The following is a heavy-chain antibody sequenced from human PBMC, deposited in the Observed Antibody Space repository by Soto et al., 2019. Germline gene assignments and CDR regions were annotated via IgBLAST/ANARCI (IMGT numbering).Heavy chain of an antibody. CDR1: GYTFTSYD. V-gene: IGHV1-8*01. J-gene: IGHJ4*02. D-gene: IGHD3-3*01. CDR2: MNPNSGNT. CDR3: ARGGDYDFWSGYFY. Sequence: ASVKVSCKASGYTFTSYDINWVRQATGQGLEWMGWMNPNSGNTGYAQKFQGRVTMTRNTSISTAYMELSSLRSEDTAVYYCARGGDYDFWSGYFYWGQGTLVTVSS.